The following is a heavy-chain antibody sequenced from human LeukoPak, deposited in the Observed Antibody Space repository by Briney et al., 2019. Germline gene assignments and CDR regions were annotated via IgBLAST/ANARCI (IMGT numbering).Heavy chain of an antibody. Sequence: ASVKVSCKASGNIFTSYDINWVRQATGQGLEWLGWMNPNSGATGYAQKFQGRVTMTRDTSISTAYMELSSLRFEATAVYYCARNIRETGTFEYWGQGTLVTVSS. CDR3: ARNIRETGTFEY. D-gene: IGHD1-26*01. J-gene: IGHJ4*02. CDR2: MNPNSGAT. V-gene: IGHV1-8*01. CDR1: GNIFTSYD.